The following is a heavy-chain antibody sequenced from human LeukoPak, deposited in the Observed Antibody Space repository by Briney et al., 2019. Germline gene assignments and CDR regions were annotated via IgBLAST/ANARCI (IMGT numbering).Heavy chain of an antibody. CDR3: ARGDSGYDLVDY. CDR2: IGTAGDT. J-gene: IGHJ4*02. CDR1: GFTFSSYD. D-gene: IGHD5-12*01. Sequence: GGSLRLSCAASGFTFSSYDMHWVRQATGKGLEWVSAIGTAGDTYYPGSMKGRFTISRENAKNSLYLQMNSLRAEDTAVYYCARGDSGYDLVDYWGQGTLVTVSS. V-gene: IGHV3-13*01.